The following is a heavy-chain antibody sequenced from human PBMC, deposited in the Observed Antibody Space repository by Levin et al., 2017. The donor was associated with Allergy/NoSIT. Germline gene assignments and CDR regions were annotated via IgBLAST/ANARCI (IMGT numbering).Heavy chain of an antibody. J-gene: IGHJ4*02. CDR3: AKVRAGMVGTGTDY. CDR1: GFVLSDYA. Sequence: GESLKISCAASGFVLSDYAMDWVRQAPGKGLEWVSSLSGSAGGTSYADSVEGQFGTPYYADSVKGRFTIPRDASTNTLFLHMNNMRVEDTAFYYCAKVRAGMVGTGTDYWGQGTLVTVS. V-gene: IGHV3-23*01. D-gene: IGHD1-26*01. CDR2: LSGSAGGTSYADSVEGQFGTP.